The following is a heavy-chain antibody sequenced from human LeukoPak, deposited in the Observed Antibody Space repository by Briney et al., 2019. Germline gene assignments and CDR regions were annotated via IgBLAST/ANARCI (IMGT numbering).Heavy chain of an antibody. CDR3: AKDPGWNDLYYYYYMDV. D-gene: IGHD1-1*01. Sequence: PGGSLRLYCAASGFTFSSYSMHWVRQAPGKGLEWVAVISYDGSNKYYADSVKGRFTISRDNSKNTLYLQMNSLRAEDTAVYYCAKDPGWNDLYYYYYMDVWGKGTTVTISS. CDR1: GFTFSSYS. J-gene: IGHJ6*03. CDR2: ISYDGSNK. V-gene: IGHV3-30*04.